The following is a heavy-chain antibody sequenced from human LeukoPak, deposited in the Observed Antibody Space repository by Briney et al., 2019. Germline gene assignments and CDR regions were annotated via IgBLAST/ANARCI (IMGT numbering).Heavy chain of an antibody. J-gene: IGHJ4*02. V-gene: IGHV3-30-3*01. D-gene: IGHD4-11*01. CDR3: ARGNTVTTTYGSSVY. CDR2: TSSDGNNK. CDR1: GFTFSSSA. Sequence: GGSLRLSCAASGFTFSSSAMYWVRQAPGKGLEWVAATSSDGNNKYYADSVKGRFTISRDNSIDTLYLQMNSLRAEDTAVYYCARGNTVTTTYGSSVYWGQGTLVTVSS.